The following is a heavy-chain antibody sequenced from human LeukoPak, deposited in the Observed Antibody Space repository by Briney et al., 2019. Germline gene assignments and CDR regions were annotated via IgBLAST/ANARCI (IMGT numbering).Heavy chain of an antibody. Sequence: GGSLRLSCATSGFTFSSYWMSWVRQAPGKGLEWVANIKQDGSEKYYVDSVKGRFTISRDNTKNSLYLQMNSLRAEDTAVYYCAREAPLVPFFLRCTDVWGKGTTVTVSS. J-gene: IGHJ6*04. CDR3: AREAPLVPFFLRCTDV. CDR2: IKQDGSEK. V-gene: IGHV3-7*03. D-gene: IGHD3-16*01. CDR1: GFTFSSYW.